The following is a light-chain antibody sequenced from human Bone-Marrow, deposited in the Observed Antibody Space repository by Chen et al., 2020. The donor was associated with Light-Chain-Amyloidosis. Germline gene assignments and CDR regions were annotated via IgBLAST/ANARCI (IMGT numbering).Light chain of an antibody. J-gene: IGLJ3*02. CDR1: NIGSTS. CDR3: QVWDRCSDRPV. CDR2: DDS. V-gene: IGLV3-21*02. Sequence: SYVLTQPSSVSVAPGQTATIACGGNNIGSTSVHWYQQTPGQAPLLVVYDDSVRPSGIPERLSCSNSGNTATLTISRVEAGDEADYYCQVWDRCSDRPVFGGGTKLTVL.